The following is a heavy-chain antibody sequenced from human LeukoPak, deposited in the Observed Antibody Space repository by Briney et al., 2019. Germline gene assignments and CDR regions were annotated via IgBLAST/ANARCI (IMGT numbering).Heavy chain of an antibody. Sequence: GGPLRLSGEASGFTFSDYYMSGIRRAPGKGLEGFSYISSSGSTIYYADSVKGRFTISRDNAKNSLYLQMNSLRAEDTAVYYCARVGITIFGVVIIGDYFDYWGQGTLVTVSS. J-gene: IGHJ4*02. CDR3: ARVGITIFGVVIIGDYFDY. CDR2: ISSSGSTI. D-gene: IGHD3-3*01. V-gene: IGHV3-11*01. CDR1: GFTFSDYY.